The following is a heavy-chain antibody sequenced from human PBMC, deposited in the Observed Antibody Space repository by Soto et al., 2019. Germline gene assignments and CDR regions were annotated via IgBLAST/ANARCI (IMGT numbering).Heavy chain of an antibody. D-gene: IGHD3-22*01. J-gene: IGHJ4*02. CDR2: IYYSGST. Sequence: TLSLTCTVSGGSISSGGYYWSWIRQHPGKGLEWIGYIYYSGSTYYNPSLKSRVTISVDTSKNQFSLKLSSVTAADTAVYYCARVRYSGYHRQGIDYWGQGTLVTVSS. CDR1: GGSISSGGYY. V-gene: IGHV4-30-4*08. CDR3: ARVRYSGYHRQGIDY.